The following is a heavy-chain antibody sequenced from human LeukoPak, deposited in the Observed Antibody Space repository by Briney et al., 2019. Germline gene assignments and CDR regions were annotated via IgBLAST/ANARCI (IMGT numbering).Heavy chain of an antibody. CDR3: AKGSLYSGYENFDY. Sequence: GGSLRLSCAASGFTFSSYAMSWVRQAPGKGLEWVSAISGSGGSTYYADSVEGRFTISRDNSKNTLYLQMNSLRAEDTAVYYCAKGSLYSGYENFDYWGQGTLVTVSS. D-gene: IGHD5-12*01. CDR1: GFTFSSYA. J-gene: IGHJ4*02. V-gene: IGHV3-23*01. CDR2: ISGSGGST.